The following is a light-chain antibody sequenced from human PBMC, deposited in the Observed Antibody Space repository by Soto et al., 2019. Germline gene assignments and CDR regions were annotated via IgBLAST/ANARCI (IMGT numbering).Light chain of an antibody. CDR2: AAS. CDR3: KQEGGSPYT. Sequence: EIVLTQSPGTQSLSPGERATLSCRASQSVSSSYLAWDQQKPGQAPRLFIYAASSRATGIPDRLSGRGAGTDFTRANSRLEPEDWAVDDCKQEGGSPYTFGQGTKLEIK. V-gene: IGKV3-20*01. J-gene: IGKJ2*01. CDR1: QSVSSSY.